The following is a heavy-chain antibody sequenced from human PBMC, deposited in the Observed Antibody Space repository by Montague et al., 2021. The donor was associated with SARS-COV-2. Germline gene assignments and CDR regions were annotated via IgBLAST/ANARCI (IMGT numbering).Heavy chain of an antibody. Sequence: SETLSLTCAVYGGSFSGYHRSWIRQPPGKGLEWIGEINHSGSTNYNPSLKSRVTISVDTSKNQFSLKLSSVTAADTAVYYCARVRAVPAAMRIFSLGRSYYGMDVWGQGTTVTVSS. CDR1: GGSFSGYH. J-gene: IGHJ6*02. CDR2: INHSGST. D-gene: IGHD2-2*01. V-gene: IGHV4-34*01. CDR3: ARVRAVPAAMRIFSLGRSYYGMDV.